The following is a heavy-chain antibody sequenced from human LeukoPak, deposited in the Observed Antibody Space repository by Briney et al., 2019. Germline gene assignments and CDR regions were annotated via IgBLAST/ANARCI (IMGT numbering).Heavy chain of an antibody. J-gene: IGHJ4*02. Sequence: GGSLRLSCAASGFTFSSYGMHWVRQAPGKGLEWVAVISYDGSNKYYADSVKGRFTMSRDNSKNTVDLQMSSLRAEDTAIYYCAREKSGDTYLTQGGIDKWGQGTLVTVSS. D-gene: IGHD5-18*01. CDR3: AREKSGDTYLTQGGIDK. CDR1: GFTFSSYG. V-gene: IGHV3-30*03. CDR2: ISYDGSNK.